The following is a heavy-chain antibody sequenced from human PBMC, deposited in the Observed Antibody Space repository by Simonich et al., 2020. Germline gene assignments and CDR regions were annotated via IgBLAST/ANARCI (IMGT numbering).Heavy chain of an antibody. CDR2: ISSSGSTI. J-gene: IGHJ6*02. Sequence: EVQLVESGGGLVQPGGSLRLSCAASGFTFSSYEMNWVRQAPGKGLEWVSCISSSGSTIYYADSVKGRFNISRDNAKNSLYLQMNSLRAEDTAVYYCARDFRLQLVEIGTYYYYGMDVWGQGTTVTVSS. CDR1: GFTFSSYE. D-gene: IGHD6-6*01. V-gene: IGHV3-48*03. CDR3: ARDFRLQLVEIGTYYYYGMDV.